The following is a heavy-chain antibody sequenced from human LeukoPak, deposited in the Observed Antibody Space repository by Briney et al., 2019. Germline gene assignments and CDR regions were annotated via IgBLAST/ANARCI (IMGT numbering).Heavy chain of an antibody. CDR3: ARGLTSMPPGGY. CDR2: VYHSGST. J-gene: IGHJ4*02. CDR1: GDSISTNHW. Sequence: PSGTLSLTCAVSGDSISTNHWWSWVRQPPGKGLEWIGEVYHSGSTNYNPSLKSRVTILVDTSKNQFSLKLSSVTAADTAVYYCARGLTSMPPGGYWGQGTLVTVSS. D-gene: IGHD2/OR15-2a*01. V-gene: IGHV4-4*02.